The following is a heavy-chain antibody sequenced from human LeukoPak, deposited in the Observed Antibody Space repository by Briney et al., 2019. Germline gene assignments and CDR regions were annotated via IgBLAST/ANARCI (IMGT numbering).Heavy chain of an antibody. V-gene: IGHV3-73*01. CDR3: TFGSGSSH. CDR1: GFTFSGSA. CDR2: IRSKANNYAT. D-gene: IGHD3-10*01. J-gene: IGHJ1*01. Sequence: GGSLRLSCAASGFTFSGSAMHWVRQASGQGLEWVGRIRSKANNYATAYAASVTGRFTISRDDSENTAYLQMNSLKTEDTAVYYCTFGSGSSHWGQGTLVTVSS.